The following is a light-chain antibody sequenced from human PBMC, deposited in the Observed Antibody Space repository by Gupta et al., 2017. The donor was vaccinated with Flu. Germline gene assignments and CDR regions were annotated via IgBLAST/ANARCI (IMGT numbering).Light chain of an antibody. CDR2: ENN. CDR1: SGSIASNS. CDR3: QSDDSAWV. V-gene: IGLV6-57*01. J-gene: IGLJ3*02. Sequence: NFMLTQPHSVSESPGRTVTISCTRSSGSIASNSVQWYQQRPGSPPTTVIFENNQRPSEVPDRFSGSIDSSANSAALTISGLKTEDEADYYCQSDDSAWVFGGGTKLTVL.